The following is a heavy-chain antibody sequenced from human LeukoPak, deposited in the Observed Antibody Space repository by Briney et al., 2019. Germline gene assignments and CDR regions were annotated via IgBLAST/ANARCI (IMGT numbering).Heavy chain of an antibody. D-gene: IGHD1-26*01. Sequence: SETLSLTCTVSGGSISSSNYYWGWIRQPPGQGLEWIGNIYYSGSTYYNPSLKSRVTISVDTSKNQFSLKLSSVTAADTAVYYCAREWELLGDAFDIWGQGTMVTVSS. CDR3: AREWELLGDAFDI. CDR2: IYYSGST. CDR1: GGSISSSNYY. J-gene: IGHJ3*02. V-gene: IGHV4-39*07.